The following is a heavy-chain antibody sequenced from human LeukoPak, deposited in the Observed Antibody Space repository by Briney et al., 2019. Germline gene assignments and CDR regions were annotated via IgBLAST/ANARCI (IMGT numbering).Heavy chain of an antibody. CDR1: GFTFSSYA. J-gene: IGHJ4*02. CDR3: WVCYDSSGYPHNFDY. D-gene: IGHD3-22*01. Sequence: GGSLRLSCAASGFTFSSYAMHWVRQAPGKGLEWVAVISYDGSNKYYADSVKGRFTISRDNSKNTLYLQMNSLRAEDTAVYHCWVCYDSSGYPHNFDYWGQGTLVTVSS. V-gene: IGHV3-30-3*01. CDR2: ISYDGSNK.